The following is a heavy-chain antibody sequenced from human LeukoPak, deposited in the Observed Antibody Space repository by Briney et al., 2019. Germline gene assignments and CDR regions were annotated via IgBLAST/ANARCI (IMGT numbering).Heavy chain of an antibody. Sequence: GASVKVSCKASGGTFSSYAISWVRQAPGQGLEWMGGIIPIFGTANYAQKFQGRVTITTDESTSTAYMELSSLRSEDTAVYYCARSSSSLVPPYYYMDVWGKGTTVTVSS. CDR3: ARSSSSLVPPYYYMDV. D-gene: IGHD6-6*01. V-gene: IGHV1-69*05. CDR1: GGTFSSYA. J-gene: IGHJ6*03. CDR2: IIPIFGTA.